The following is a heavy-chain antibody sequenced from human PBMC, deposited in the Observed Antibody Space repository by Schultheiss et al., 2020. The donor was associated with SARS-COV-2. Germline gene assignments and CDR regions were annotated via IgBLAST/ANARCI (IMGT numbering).Heavy chain of an antibody. CDR3: VKEGDVVVTS. J-gene: IGHJ4*01. CDR1: GFTFSSFC. D-gene: IGHD2-21*01. Sequence: GGSLRLSCAASGFTFSSFCLHWVRQAPGKGLEWVSYIRNERSNIYYADSVKGRFTISRDNAKNTLYLQMNSLRVDDTAVYYCVKEGDVVVTSWGQGTLVTVSS. V-gene: IGHV3-48*04. CDR2: IRNERSNI.